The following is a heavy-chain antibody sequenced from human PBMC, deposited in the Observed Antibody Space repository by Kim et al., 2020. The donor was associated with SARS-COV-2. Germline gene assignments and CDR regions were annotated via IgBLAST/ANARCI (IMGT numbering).Heavy chain of an antibody. Sequence: VKGRFTISRDNSKNTLYLKMNSLRDEDTAVYYCAKGERMGISGALDYWGQGTLVTVSS. CDR3: AKGERMGISGALDY. D-gene: IGHD1-20*01. J-gene: IGHJ4*02. V-gene: IGHV3-23*01.